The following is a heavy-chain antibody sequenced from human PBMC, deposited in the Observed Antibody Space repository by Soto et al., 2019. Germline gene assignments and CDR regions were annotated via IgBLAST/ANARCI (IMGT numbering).Heavy chain of an antibody. CDR3: ARDLGGDPDWFFDL. CDR1: GFTFTRYW. D-gene: IGHD4-17*01. Sequence: EVQLEESGGGLVQPGGSLRLSCAASGFTFTRYWMYWVHQVPGKGLVSVSRVSPDGSFTTNADSVKGRFAISRDNAKNTLFLQMNSLRGEDTAVYYCARDLGGDPDWFFDLWGRGTLVTVSS. J-gene: IGHJ2*01. CDR2: VSPDGSFT. V-gene: IGHV3-74*01.